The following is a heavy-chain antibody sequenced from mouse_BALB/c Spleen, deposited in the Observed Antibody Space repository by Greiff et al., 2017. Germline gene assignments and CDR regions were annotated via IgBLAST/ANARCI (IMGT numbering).Heavy chain of an antibody. J-gene: IGHJ3*01. Sequence: QVQLKESGPGLVAPSQSLSITCTVSGFSLTGYGVNWVRQPPGKGLEWLGMIWGDGSTDYNSALKSRLSISKDKSKSQVFLKMNSLQADDTARYYCAREKGIDSSGYGAWFAYWGQGTLVTVSA. CDR2: IWGDGST. CDR3: AREKGIDSSGYGAWFAY. V-gene: IGHV2-6-7*01. CDR1: GFSLTGYG. D-gene: IGHD3-2*01.